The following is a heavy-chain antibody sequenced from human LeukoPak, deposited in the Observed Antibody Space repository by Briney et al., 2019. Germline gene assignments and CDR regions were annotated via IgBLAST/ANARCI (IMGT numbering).Heavy chain of an antibody. CDR2: IIPIFGTA. D-gene: IGHD4-17*01. CDR1: GGTFSSYA. V-gene: IGHV1-69*06. J-gene: IGHJ4*02. CDR3: ARTTVRGNGDYSY. Sequence: ASVKVSCKASGGTFSSYAISWVRQAPGQGLEWMGGIIPIFGTANYAQKFQGRVTITADKSTSTAYMELSSLRSEDTAVYYCARTTVRGNGDYSYWGQGTLVTVSS.